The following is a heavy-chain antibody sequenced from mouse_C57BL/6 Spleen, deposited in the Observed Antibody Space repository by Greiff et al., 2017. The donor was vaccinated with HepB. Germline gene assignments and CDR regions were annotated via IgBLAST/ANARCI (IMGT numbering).Heavy chain of an antibody. V-gene: IGHV1-81*01. J-gene: IGHJ2*01. CDR1: GYTFTSYG. Sequence: VQLQQSGAELARPGASVKLSCKASGYTFTSYGISWVKQRTGQGLEWIGEIYPRSGNTYYNEKFKGKATLTADKSSSTAYMELRSLTSEDSAVYFCARGIYYGNDWGQGTTLTVSS. CDR2: IYPRSGNT. D-gene: IGHD2-1*01. CDR3: ARGIYYGND.